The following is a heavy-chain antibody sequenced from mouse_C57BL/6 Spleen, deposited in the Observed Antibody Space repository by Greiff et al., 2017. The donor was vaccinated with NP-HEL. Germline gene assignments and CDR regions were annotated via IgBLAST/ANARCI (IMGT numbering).Heavy chain of an antibody. V-gene: IGHV14-2*01. Sequence: DVKLVESGAELVKPGASVKLSCTASGFNIKDYYMHWVKQRTEQGLEWIGRIDPEDGETKYAPKFQGKATITADTSSNTAYLQLSSLTSEDTAVYYCATLYSNYEMDYWGQGTSVTVSS. D-gene: IGHD2-5*01. CDR3: ATLYSNYEMDY. CDR1: GFNIKDYY. J-gene: IGHJ4*01. CDR2: IDPEDGET.